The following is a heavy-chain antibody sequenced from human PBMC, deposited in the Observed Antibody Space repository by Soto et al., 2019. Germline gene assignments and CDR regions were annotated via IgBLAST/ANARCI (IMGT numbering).Heavy chain of an antibody. Sequence: QVQLVQSAPELQRPGDSVKVSCKTSGYTFTSYPYSWVRQAPGQGLEWMGWVNSHDGTTKVAQQFRDRITLTADKSAATVFMELRRLTSDDTAVYYCAREYYGTTTWIDYWGQGTLVAVSS. CDR1: GYTFTSYP. J-gene: IGHJ4*02. D-gene: IGHD1-7*01. CDR2: VNSHDGTT. CDR3: AREYYGTTTWIDY. V-gene: IGHV1-18*04.